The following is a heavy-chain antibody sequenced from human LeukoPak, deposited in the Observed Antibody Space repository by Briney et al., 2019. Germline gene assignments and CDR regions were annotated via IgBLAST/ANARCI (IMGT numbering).Heavy chain of an antibody. CDR3: ARGLWLKVAFDI. CDR1: GGSFSGYY. CDR2: INHSGST. Sequence: SETLSLTCAVYGGSFSGYYWSWIRQPPGKGLEWIGEINHSGSTNYNPSLKSRVTISVDTSKNQFSLKLSSVTAADTAVYYRARGLWLKVAFDIWGQGTMVTVSS. D-gene: IGHD5-12*01. J-gene: IGHJ3*02. V-gene: IGHV4-34*01.